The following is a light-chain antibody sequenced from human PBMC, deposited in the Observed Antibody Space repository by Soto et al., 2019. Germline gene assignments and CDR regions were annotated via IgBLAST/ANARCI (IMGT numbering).Light chain of an antibody. V-gene: IGKV3-15*01. CDR1: QSISSN. CDR2: GAS. CDR3: QHFNNWPPLT. J-gene: IGKJ4*01. Sequence: EMVMLQSPATQYLSPGEIATLSCRASQSISSNLAWYQQKPGQAPRLLIYGASTRAPDIPARFSGSGSGTEFTLTISSLQSADFAVYYCQHFNNWPPLTFGGGTKVDIK.